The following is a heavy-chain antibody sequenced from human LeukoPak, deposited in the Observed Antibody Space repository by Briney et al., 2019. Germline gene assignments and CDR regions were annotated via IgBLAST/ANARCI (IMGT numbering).Heavy chain of an antibody. CDR3: ARADANVDTATLDY. J-gene: IGHJ4*02. V-gene: IGHV1-2*02. CDR1: GYTFTDYY. D-gene: IGHD5-18*01. Sequence: ASVKVSCKASGYTFTDYYIHWVRQAPGHGLEWMGWVNPHSGGTNFAQKFQGRVTMTRDTSISTAYMELSRLRSDDTAVYYCARADANVDTATLDYWGQGTLVTVSS. CDR2: VNPHSGGT.